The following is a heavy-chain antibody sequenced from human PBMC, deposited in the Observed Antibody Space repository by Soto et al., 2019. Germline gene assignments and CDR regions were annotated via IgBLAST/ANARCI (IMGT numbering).Heavy chain of an antibody. CDR1: GGSISNNNYY. CDR2: IYYSGNI. V-gene: IGHV4-39*01. D-gene: IGHD2-21*01. J-gene: IGHJ4*02. CDR3: ATLPPRIVVTILPIPS. Sequence: SETLSLTCSVSGGSISNNNYYLAWIRQPQGKGLEWIGSIYYSGNIYHNPSLKSRVTMSIDTSKKQFSLKLNSVTAADTAVYYCATLPPRIVVTILPIPSWGQGTQVTVSS.